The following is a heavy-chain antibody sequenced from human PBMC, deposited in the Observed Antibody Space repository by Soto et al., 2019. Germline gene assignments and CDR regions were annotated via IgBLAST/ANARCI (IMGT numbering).Heavy chain of an antibody. J-gene: IGHJ3*02. CDR1: GFTLSAYW. CDR2: INRDGSKK. D-gene: IGHD6-13*01. CDR3: ARDVSPGSSSLYLDAFDI. V-gene: IGHV3-7*05. Sequence: EVQLEESGGDMVQPGGSLRLSSAASGFTLSAYWMTWVRQAPGKGLEWVANINRDGSKKSYLDSVRGRFTISRDNVGNSLYLHMDSLRADDTALYYCARDVSPGSSSLYLDAFDIWGQGTMVTVSS.